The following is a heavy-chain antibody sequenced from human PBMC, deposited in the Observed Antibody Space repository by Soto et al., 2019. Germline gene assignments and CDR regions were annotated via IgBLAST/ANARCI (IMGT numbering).Heavy chain of an antibody. Sequence: PGGSLGLSCAASGFTFSSYSINWVRQAPGKGLEWVSYISSSSSTIYYADSVKGRFTISRDNAKNSLYLQMNSLRDDDTDVYYCARDRDSRRFPFEFDTRGEAALANVSS. CDR2: ISSSSSTI. CDR3: ARDRDSRRFPFEFDT. J-gene: IGHJ4*02. CDR1: GFTFSSYS. V-gene: IGHV3-48*02. D-gene: IGHD3-22*01.